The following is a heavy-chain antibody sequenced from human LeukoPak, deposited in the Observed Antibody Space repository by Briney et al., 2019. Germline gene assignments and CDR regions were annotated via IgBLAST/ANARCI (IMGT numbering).Heavy chain of an antibody. CDR1: GFTFSSYA. CDR2: ISGSGSST. J-gene: IGHJ3*02. D-gene: IGHD5-24*01. CDR3: ARAYNPEDDAFDI. Sequence: PGGSLRLSCAASGFTFSSYAMSWVRQAPGKGLEWVSAISGSGSSTYYADSVKGRFTISRDNSKNTLDLQMNSLRAEDTAVYYCARAYNPEDDAFDIWGQGTMVTVSS. V-gene: IGHV3-23*01.